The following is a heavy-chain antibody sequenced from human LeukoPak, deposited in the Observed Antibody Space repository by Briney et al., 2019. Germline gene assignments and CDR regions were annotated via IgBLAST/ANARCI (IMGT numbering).Heavy chain of an antibody. CDR1: GFNFNDFW. V-gene: IGHV3-7*04. CDR3: ARERTYYDTSGGYRHDH. D-gene: IGHD3-3*01. Sequence: GGSLRLSCAASGFNFNDFWMTWGWQAPGEGLGWVANINQHGGEKYYVDSVNGRFTISRDNAKNLLYLQMSSLRAEDTALYYCARERTYYDTSGGYRHDHWGQGTLVTVSS. J-gene: IGHJ4*02. CDR2: INQHGGEK.